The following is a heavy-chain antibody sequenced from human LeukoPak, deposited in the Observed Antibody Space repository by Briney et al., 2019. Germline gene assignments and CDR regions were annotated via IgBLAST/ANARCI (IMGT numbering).Heavy chain of an antibody. J-gene: IGHJ6*03. D-gene: IGHD3-9*01. V-gene: IGHV1-8*01. CDR1: GYTFTSYD. Sequence: GASVKVSCKASGYTFTSYDINWVRQATGQGLEWMGWMNPNSGNTGYAQKFQGRVAMTRNTSISTAYMELSSLRSEDTAVYYCARGSYYDILTGYPSVYYYYMDVWGIGTTVTVSS. CDR3: ARGSYYDILTGYPSVYYYYMDV. CDR2: MNPNSGNT.